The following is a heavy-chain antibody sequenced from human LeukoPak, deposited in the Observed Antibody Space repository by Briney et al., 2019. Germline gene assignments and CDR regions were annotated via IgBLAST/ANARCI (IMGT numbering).Heavy chain of an antibody. CDR3: ARSRAEKYYDFWSGYYSAWFDP. J-gene: IGHJ5*02. CDR1: GGSISSSNW. CDR2: IYHSGST. D-gene: IGHD3-3*01. Sequence: SETLSLTCTVSGGSISSSNWWSWVRQPPGKGLEWIGEIYHSGSTNYNPSLKSRVTISVDKSKNQFSLKLSSVTAADTAVYYCARSRAEKYYDFWSGYYSAWFDPWGQGTLVTVSS. V-gene: IGHV4-4*02.